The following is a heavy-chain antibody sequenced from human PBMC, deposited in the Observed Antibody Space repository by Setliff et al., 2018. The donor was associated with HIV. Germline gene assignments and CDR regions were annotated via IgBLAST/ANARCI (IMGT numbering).Heavy chain of an antibody. CDR3: ARNFGLSPSGKYYYYYGMDI. D-gene: IGHD3-10*01. V-gene: IGHV1-2*02. Sequence: ASVKVSCKASGYTFTGHYLHWVRQAPGQGLEWLGWVNPNSGDAIYAQNFQGRVTMTRDTSINAAYMELRGLRSDVTAVYYCARNFGLSPSGKYYYYYGMDIWGQGTTVTVS. CDR2: VNPNSGDA. CDR1: GYTFTGHY. J-gene: IGHJ6*02.